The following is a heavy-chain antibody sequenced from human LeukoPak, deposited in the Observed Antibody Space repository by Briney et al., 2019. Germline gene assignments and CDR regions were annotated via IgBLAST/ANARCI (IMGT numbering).Heavy chain of an antibody. V-gene: IGHV3-74*01. CDR1: GFTFSSYW. CDR2: INSDGRST. CDR3: ARGSTYYDSSGQVPFDY. Sequence: PGGSLRLSCAASGFTFSSYWMHWVRQAPGKGLVWVSRINSDGRSTSYADSVKGRFTISRDNGKNTLYLQMNSLRAEDTAVYYCARGSTYYDSSGQVPFDYWGQGTLVTVSS. J-gene: IGHJ4*02. D-gene: IGHD3-22*01.